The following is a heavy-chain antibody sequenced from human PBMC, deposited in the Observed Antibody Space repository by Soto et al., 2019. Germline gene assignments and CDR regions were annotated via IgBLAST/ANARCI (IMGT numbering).Heavy chain of an antibody. CDR2: INPSSGTT. Sequence: QVQLVQSGAEMKQPGASXXLSCQASGYIFIHXXMHWVRQAPGQGLEWMGGINPSSGTTTYAQKFQGRVTVTRDTSTSTVYMELSSLGSGDTAMYYCARSLGETTSLFDYWGQGSLVTVSA. V-gene: IGHV1-46*01. D-gene: IGHD1-26*01. CDR3: ARSLGETTSLFDY. CDR1: GYIFIHXX. J-gene: IGHJ4*02.